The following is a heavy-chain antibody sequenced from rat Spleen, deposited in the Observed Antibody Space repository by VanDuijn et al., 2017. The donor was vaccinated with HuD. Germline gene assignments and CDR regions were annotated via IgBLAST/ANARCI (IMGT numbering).Heavy chain of an antibody. CDR1: GFTFSNYD. CDR3: ARHFYGYTYGRDWYFDF. J-gene: IGHJ1*01. D-gene: IGHD1-9*01. Sequence: EVQLVESGGGLVQPGRSLKLSCAASGFTFSNYDMAWVRQAPTKGLEWVASISTSGGSTYYRDSVKGRFTVSRDNAKSTLYLQMDSLRSEDTATYYCARHFYGYTYGRDWYFDFWGPGTMVTVSS. CDR2: ISTSGGST. V-gene: IGHV5-25*01.